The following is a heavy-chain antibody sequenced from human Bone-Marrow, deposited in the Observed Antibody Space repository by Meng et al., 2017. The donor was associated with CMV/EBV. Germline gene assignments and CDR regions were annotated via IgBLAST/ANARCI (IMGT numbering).Heavy chain of an antibody. D-gene: IGHD2/OR15-2a*01. CDR1: GFTFSSYS. Sequence: GESLKISCAASGFTFSSYSMNWVRRAPGKGLEWVASISSSGSYVYYADSVKGRFTISRDNAQNSLYLQMDSLRDEDTAVYYCARDVSPRSSAYFSIYYFYALAVWGQGTTVTVSS. CDR3: ARDVSPRSSAYFSIYYFYALAV. J-gene: IGHJ6*02. CDR2: ISSSGSYV. V-gene: IGHV3-21*01.